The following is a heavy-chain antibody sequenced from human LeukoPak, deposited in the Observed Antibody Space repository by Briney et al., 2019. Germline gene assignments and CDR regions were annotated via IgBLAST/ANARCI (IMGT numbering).Heavy chain of an antibody. J-gene: IGHJ5*02. CDR1: GFTFSSYS. D-gene: IGHD2-15*01. CDR3: ARDVSCSGGSCYPGKEENWFDP. V-gene: IGHV3-48*04. Sequence: GGSLRLSCAASGFTFSSYSMNWVRQAPGKGLEWVSYISSSGSTIYYADSVKGRFTISRNNAKNSLYLQMNSLRAEDTAVYYCARDVSCSGGSCYPGKEENWFDPWGQGTLVTVSS. CDR2: ISSSGSTI.